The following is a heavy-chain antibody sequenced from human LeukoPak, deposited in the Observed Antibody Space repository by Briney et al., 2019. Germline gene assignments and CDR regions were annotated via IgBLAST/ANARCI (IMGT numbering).Heavy chain of an antibody. J-gene: IGHJ4*02. D-gene: IGHD1-7*01. Sequence: ASVKVSCKASDNTSTSYGITWVRQAPGQGLEWMGWISGYKGNTNYAQKLQGRVTMTTDTSTSTAYMELRSLRSDDTAVYYCARWPLGTTTFDDWGQGSLVIVSS. CDR1: DNTSTSYG. CDR2: ISGYKGNT. CDR3: ARWPLGTTTFDD. V-gene: IGHV1-18*01.